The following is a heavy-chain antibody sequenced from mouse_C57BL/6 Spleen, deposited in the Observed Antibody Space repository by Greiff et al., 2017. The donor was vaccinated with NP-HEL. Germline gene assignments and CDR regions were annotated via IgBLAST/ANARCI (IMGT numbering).Heavy chain of an antibody. CDR2: ISDGGSYT. Sequence: EVHLVESGGGLVKPGGSLKLSCAVSGFTFSSYAMSWVRQTPEKRLEWVATISDGGSYTYYPDNVKGRFTISRDNAKNNLYLQMSHLKSEDTAMYYCARDRDGAMDYWGQGTSVTVSS. J-gene: IGHJ4*01. V-gene: IGHV5-4*01. CDR1: GFTFSSYA. CDR3: ARDRDGAMDY.